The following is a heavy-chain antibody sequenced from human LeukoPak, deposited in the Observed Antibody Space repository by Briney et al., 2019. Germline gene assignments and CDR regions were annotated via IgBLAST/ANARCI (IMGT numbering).Heavy chain of an antibody. CDR3: ARGELLLDAFDI. Sequence: SEALSLTCTASGGSISSYYWSWIRQPAGEGLEWIGRIYTSGSTNYNPSLKSRVTISVDTSKNQFSLKLSSVTAADTAVYYCARGELLLDAFDIWGQGTMVTVSS. V-gene: IGHV4-4*07. CDR1: GGSISSYY. J-gene: IGHJ3*02. CDR2: IYTSGST. D-gene: IGHD1-26*01.